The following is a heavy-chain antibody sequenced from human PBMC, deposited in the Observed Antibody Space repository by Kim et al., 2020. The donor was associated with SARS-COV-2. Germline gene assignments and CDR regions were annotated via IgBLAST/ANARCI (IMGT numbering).Heavy chain of an antibody. CDR3: TTLGPTKLGIDY. V-gene: IGHV3-73*01. CDR1: GFIFSGST. D-gene: IGHD1-26*01. CDR2: IRSKANSYAT. Sequence: GGSLRLSCAASGFIFSGSTMHWVRQASGKGLEWVGRIRSKANSYATAYDASVKGRFTISRDDSKNTAYLQMNSLKTDDTALYYCTTLGPTKLGIDYWGQG. J-gene: IGHJ4*02.